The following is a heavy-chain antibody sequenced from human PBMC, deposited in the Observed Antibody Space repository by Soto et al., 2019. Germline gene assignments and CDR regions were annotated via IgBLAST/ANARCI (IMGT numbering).Heavy chain of an antibody. CDR2: ISYDGSNK. D-gene: IGHD2-2*01. Sequence: PGGSLRLSCAASGFSFSSYGMHWLRQAAGKGLEWVAVISYDGSNKYYADSVRGRFTISRDNSKNTLYLQMNSLRPEDTAVFYCAKERMEQYQLLPFFDYWSQGTLVTSPQ. CDR3: AKERMEQYQLLPFFDY. J-gene: IGHJ4*02. V-gene: IGHV3-30*18. CDR1: GFSFSSYG.